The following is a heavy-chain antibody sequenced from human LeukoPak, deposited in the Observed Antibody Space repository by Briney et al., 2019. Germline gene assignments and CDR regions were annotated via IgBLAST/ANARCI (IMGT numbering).Heavy chain of an antibody. V-gene: IGHV1-69*05. CDR2: IIPIFGTA. J-gene: IGHJ4*02. D-gene: IGHD3-10*01. Sequence: SVKVSCKASGGTFSSYAISWVRQAPGQGLEWMGRIIPIFGTANYAQKFQGRATITTDESTSTAYMGLSSLRSEDTAVYYCAREEYYYGSGSYLSFYFDYWGQGTLVTVSS. CDR1: GGTFSSYA. CDR3: AREEYYYGSGSYLSFYFDY.